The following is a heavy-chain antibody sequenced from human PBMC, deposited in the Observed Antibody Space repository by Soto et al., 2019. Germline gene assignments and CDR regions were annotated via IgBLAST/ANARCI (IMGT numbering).Heavy chain of an antibody. Sequence: EGQLVDSGGGLVQPGGSLRLSCAASGFTFTTYDMHWVRQARGKGLEWVSAVGSSGDTYYADSVRGRFTISRDDASNSFSLQMTSLRAGDTAVYYCVSLGARIYWGQGTLVTVSS. D-gene: IGHD7-27*01. CDR1: GFTFTTYD. J-gene: IGHJ4*02. CDR2: VGSSGDT. V-gene: IGHV3-13*01. CDR3: VSLGARIY.